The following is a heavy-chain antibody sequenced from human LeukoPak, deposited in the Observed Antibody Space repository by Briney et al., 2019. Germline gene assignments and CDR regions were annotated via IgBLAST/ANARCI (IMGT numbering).Heavy chain of an antibody. CDR3: ARGQKNTPFDY. V-gene: IGHV4-4*07. Sequence: SETLSLTCTVSGGSISSYYWSWIRQPAGKGLEWIGRIYTSESTYYNPSLKSRVTISVDTSKNQFSLKLSSVTAADTAVYYCARGQKNTPFDYWGQGTLVTVSS. CDR1: GGSISSYY. CDR2: IYTSEST. D-gene: IGHD2/OR15-2a*01. J-gene: IGHJ4*02.